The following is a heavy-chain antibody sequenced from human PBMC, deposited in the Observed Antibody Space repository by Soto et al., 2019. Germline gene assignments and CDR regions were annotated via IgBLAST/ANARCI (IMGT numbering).Heavy chain of an antibody. CDR1: GLSFSDYW. J-gene: IGHJ4*02. V-gene: IGHV3-74*01. Sequence: EVRLAESGGGLVQPGGSLRLSCVASGLSFSDYWIHWVRQAPGKGLIWVSGIRSGGDTDYADSEKGRFTISRDNAKNTVYLQLNNRRAADRAVYYCGRVDWNAGADWGQGTLVTVSS. CDR3: GRVDWNAGAD. D-gene: IGHD1-1*01. CDR2: IRSGGDT.